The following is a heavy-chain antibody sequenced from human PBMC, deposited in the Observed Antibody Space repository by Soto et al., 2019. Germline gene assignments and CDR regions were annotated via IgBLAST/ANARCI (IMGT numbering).Heavy chain of an antibody. Sequence: ASVKVSCKASGYTFTSYYMHWVPQAPGQGLEGMGIINPSGGSTSYAQKFQGRVTMTRDTSTSTVYMELSSLRSEDTAVYYCARNYWSRYCSSTSCYPAFDIWGQGTTVTVSS. CDR1: GYTFTSYY. CDR3: ARNYWSRYCSSTSCYPAFDI. D-gene: IGHD2-2*01. CDR2: INPSGGST. V-gene: IGHV1-46*01. J-gene: IGHJ3*02.